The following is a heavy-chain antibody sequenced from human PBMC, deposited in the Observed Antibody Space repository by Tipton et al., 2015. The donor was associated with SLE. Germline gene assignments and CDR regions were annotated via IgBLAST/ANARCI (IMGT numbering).Heavy chain of an antibody. J-gene: IGHJ1*01. CDR3: ARESSSCLFQH. V-gene: IGHV4-61*02. CDR2: IYTSGST. Sequence: TLSLTCTVSGGSISSGSYYWSWIRQPAGKGLEWIGRIYTSGSTNYNPSLKSRVTISVDTSKNQFSLKLSSVTAADTAVYYCARESSSCLFQHWGQGTLVTVSS. D-gene: IGHD6-13*01. CDR1: GGSISSGSYY.